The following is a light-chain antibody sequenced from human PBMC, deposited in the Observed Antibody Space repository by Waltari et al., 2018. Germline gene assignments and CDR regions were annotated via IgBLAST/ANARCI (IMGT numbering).Light chain of an antibody. Sequence: CRVSCDFRKRFGGYQQKPGKAPRLLFFASSTLQSGVPSRFGGSGSGTDFTLTISSLQPEDFATYFCLQDYIFPLTFGGGTTVEI. CDR1: CDFRKR. V-gene: IGKV1-6*01. J-gene: IGKJ4*01. CDR2: ASS. CDR3: LQDYIFPLT.